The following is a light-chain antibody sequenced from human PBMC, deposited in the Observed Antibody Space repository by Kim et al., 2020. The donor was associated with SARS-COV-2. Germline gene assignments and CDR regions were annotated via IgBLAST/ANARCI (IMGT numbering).Light chain of an antibody. J-gene: IGKJ1*01. V-gene: IGKV3-15*01. CDR3: EQYDHWPRRT. CDR2: DAS. Sequence: EIVMTQSPATLSVSPGERVTLSCRASQRVSSNLAWYQQKPGQAPRLLIYDASTTATGIPGRFGGSGSGAEFTLTISSLQSEDVAVYYCEQYDHWPRRTFGQGTKVDIK. CDR1: QRVSSN.